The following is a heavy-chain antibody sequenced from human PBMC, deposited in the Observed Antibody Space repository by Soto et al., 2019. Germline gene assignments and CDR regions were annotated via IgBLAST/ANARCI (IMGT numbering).Heavy chain of an antibody. Sequence: DVQLVESGGVLIQPGESLRLSCAAFGLTISGKKYVAWVRQAPGKGLEWVSALYDVDGSFYADSVTGRFTTSSDTSKTTVYLPMNDLRPDDTAVYYCATWHEREHAFDVWGQGTTVTISS. CDR3: ATWHEREHAFDV. CDR1: GLTISGKKY. CDR2: LYDVDGS. V-gene: IGHV3-53*01. D-gene: IGHD1-1*01. J-gene: IGHJ3*01.